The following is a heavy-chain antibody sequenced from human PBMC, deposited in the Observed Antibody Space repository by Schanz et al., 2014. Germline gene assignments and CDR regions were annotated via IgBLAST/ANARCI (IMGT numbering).Heavy chain of an antibody. J-gene: IGHJ4*02. V-gene: IGHV3-11*06. D-gene: IGHD1-1*01. CDR2: VSSNNIYT. CDR3: ARDGIAATTDFEY. Sequence: MQLVESGGGLIQPGGSLRLSCAASGFTVTSYYMSWVRQAPGKGLEWVSYVSSNNIYTKYADSVRGRFTISRDNAKNSLFLQMNSLRADDTAVYYCARDGIAATTDFEYWGQGVLVTVSS. CDR1: GFTVTSYY.